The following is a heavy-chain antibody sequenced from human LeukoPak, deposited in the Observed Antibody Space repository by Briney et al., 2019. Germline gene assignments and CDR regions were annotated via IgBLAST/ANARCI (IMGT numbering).Heavy chain of an antibody. CDR1: GGSFSGYY. D-gene: IGHD3-22*01. J-gene: IGHJ3*02. V-gene: IGHV4-34*01. CDR2: INHSGST. CDR3: ARGAIDDSSGYCAFDI. Sequence: SETLSLTCAVYGGSFSGYYWSWIRQPPGKGLEWIGEINHSGSTNYNPSLKSRVTISVDTSKNQFSLKLSSVTAADTAVYYCARGAIDDSSGYCAFDIWGQGTMVTVSS.